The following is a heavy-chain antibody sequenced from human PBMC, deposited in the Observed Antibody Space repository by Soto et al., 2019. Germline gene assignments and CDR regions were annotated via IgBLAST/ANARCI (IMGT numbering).Heavy chain of an antibody. CDR3: ARDKSPYDSSGYYGGQGAFDI. CDR1: GGSISSGGYY. CDR2: IYYSGST. Sequence: SETLSLTCTVSGGSISSGGYYWSWIRQHPGKGLEWIGYIYYSGSTYYNPSLKSRVTISVDTSKNQFSLKLSSVTAADTAVYYCARDKSPYDSSGYYGGQGAFDIWGQGTMVTV. D-gene: IGHD3-22*01. J-gene: IGHJ3*02. V-gene: IGHV4-31*03.